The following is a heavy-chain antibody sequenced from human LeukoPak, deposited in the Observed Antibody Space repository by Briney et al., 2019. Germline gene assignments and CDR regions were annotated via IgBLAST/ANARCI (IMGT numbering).Heavy chain of an antibody. Sequence: SETLSLTCTVSGGSISSYYWSWIRQPPGKGLEWIGYIYYSGSTNYNPSLKTRVTISVDTSKKQFSLKLTSVTAADTAVYYRARDHGYSYGYYYGMDVWGQGPRSPSP. CDR1: GGSISSYY. CDR3: ARDHGYSYGYYYGMDV. CDR2: IYYSGST. J-gene: IGHJ6*02. D-gene: IGHD5-18*01. V-gene: IGHV4-59*01.